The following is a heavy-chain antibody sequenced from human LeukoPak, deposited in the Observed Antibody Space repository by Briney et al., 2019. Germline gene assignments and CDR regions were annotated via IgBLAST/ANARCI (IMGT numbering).Heavy chain of an antibody. V-gene: IGHV3-21*01. CDR1: GFTFSSYS. CDR3: ARLSGRLVAFAI. Sequence: GGSLRLSCAASGFTFSSYSMNWVRQAPGKGLEWVSSISSSSSYIYYADSVKGRFTISRDNAKNSLYLQMNSLRAEDTAVYYCARLSGRLVAFAIWAKGTMVPASS. D-gene: IGHD3-10*01. CDR2: ISSSSSYI. J-gene: IGHJ3*02.